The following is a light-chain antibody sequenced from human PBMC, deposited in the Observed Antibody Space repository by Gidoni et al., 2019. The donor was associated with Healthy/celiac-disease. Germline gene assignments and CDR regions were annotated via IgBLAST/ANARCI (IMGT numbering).Light chain of an antibody. CDR3: QQYDNLPLT. V-gene: IGKV1-33*01. CDR2: DAS. Sequence: DIQMTQSPSSLSASVGDRVTITCRASQGISNNLNWYQQKPGKAPKLLIYDASNLETGVPSRFSGSGSGTDFTFTISSLQPEDIATYYCQQYDNLPLTFXEXTKVEIK. CDR1: QGISNN. J-gene: IGKJ4*01.